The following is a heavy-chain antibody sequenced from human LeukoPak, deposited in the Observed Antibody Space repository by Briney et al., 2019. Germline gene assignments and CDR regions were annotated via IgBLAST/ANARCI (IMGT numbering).Heavy chain of an antibody. CDR2: INPNSGGT. D-gene: IGHD1-14*01. CDR3: AKNLPNWFYRTYDAFDI. CDR1: GYTFTGYY. V-gene: IGHV1-2*02. Sequence: ASVKVSCKASGYTFTGYYLHWVRQAPGQGLEWMGWINPNSGGTNYGEKFQGRVTMTRDTSISAAYMELSRLRSDDTAVYYCAKNLPNWFYRTYDAFDIWGQGTMVTVSS. J-gene: IGHJ3*02.